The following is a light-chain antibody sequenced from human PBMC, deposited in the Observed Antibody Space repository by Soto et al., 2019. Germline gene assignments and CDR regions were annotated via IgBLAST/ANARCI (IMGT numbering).Light chain of an antibody. CDR1: QSVFSNSNNKKC. Sequence: DIVMTHSADSLAVSLGERATFNCKSSQSVFSNSNNKKCLAWYQQNPGQPPKLLIHWASSRESGVPDRFSGSGAGTDSTLTYNGRQADDVAVYYCQEYYSTPWTFGEGTKGDIK. CDR3: QEYYSTPWT. V-gene: IGKV4-1*01. J-gene: IGKJ1*01. CDR2: WAS.